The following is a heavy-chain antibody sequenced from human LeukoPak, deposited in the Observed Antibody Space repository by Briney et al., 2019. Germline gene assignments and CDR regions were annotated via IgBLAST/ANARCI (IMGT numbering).Heavy chain of an antibody. CDR3: AREGCSSTSCYANWFDP. CDR2: INSDGSST. V-gene: IGHV3-74*01. D-gene: IGHD2-2*01. CDR1: GFTFSSYW. J-gene: IGHJ5*02. Sequence: GGSLRLSCAASGFTFSSYWMHWVRQVPGKGLVGVSRINSDGSSTSYADSVKGRFTISRDNAKNTLYLQMNSLRAEDTAVYYCAREGCSSTSCYANWFDPWGQGTLVTVSS.